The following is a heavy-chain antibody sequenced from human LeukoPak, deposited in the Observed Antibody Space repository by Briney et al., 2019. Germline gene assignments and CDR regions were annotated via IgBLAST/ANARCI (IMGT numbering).Heavy chain of an antibody. CDR2: IYYSGST. Sequence: SETLSLTCTVSGGSISSYYWSWIRQPPGKGLEWIGYIYYSGSTNYNPSLKSRVTISVDTSKNQFSLKLSSVTAADTAVYYCARDSDTTVHWYFDLRGRGTLVTVSS. D-gene: IGHD1-1*01. CDR1: GGSISSYY. J-gene: IGHJ2*01. V-gene: IGHV4-59*01. CDR3: ARDSDTTVHWYFDL.